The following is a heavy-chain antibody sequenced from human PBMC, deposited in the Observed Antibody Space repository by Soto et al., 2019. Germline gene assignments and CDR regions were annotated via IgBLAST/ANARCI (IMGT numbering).Heavy chain of an antibody. Sequence: VASVKVSCKASGYTFTSYGISWVRQAPGQGLEWMGGIIPIFGTANYAQKFQGRVTITADESTSTAYMELSSLRSEDTAVYYCARELGYCSGGSCAKSLYYYYGMDVWGQGTTVIVSS. CDR1: GYTFTSYG. CDR2: IIPIFGTA. J-gene: IGHJ6*02. D-gene: IGHD2-15*01. CDR3: ARELGYCSGGSCAKSLYYYYGMDV. V-gene: IGHV1-69*13.